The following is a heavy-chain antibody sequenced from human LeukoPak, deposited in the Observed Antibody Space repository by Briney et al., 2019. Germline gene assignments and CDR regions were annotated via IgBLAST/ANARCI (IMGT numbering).Heavy chain of an antibody. J-gene: IGHJ4*02. D-gene: IGHD1-14*01. V-gene: IGHV3-11*04. Sequence: PGGSLRLSCAASGFIISDHYMYWIRQAPGKGLEWLSYISKSGDTIYYADSVKGRFTISRDNSKNSLYLQMTSLRVEDTAIYYCARDGEFTNHIDHWGQGTLITVSS. CDR2: ISKSGDTI. CDR3: ARDGEFTNHIDH. CDR1: GFIISDHY.